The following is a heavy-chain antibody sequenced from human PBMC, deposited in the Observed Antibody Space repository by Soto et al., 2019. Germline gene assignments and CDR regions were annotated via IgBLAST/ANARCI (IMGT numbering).Heavy chain of an antibody. J-gene: IGHJ1*01. CDR1: GFTFSNAW. Sequence: EVQLVESGGGLVKPGGSLRLSCAASGFTFSNAWLSWVRQAPGKGLEWVGRIKSKTDGGTTDDAAPVKGRFTISRDDSKNTLYLQMNSLKTEDTAVYYCTTGPGSSGWYTFADYFQHWGQGTLVTVSS. D-gene: IGHD6-19*01. CDR2: IKSKTDGGTT. CDR3: TTGPGSSGWYTFADYFQH. V-gene: IGHV3-15*01.